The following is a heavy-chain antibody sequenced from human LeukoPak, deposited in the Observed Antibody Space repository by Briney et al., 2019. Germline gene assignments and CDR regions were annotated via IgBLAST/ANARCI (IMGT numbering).Heavy chain of an antibody. D-gene: IGHD3-22*01. Sequence: SETLSLTCAVSNYSISSGYYWGWIRQPPGRGLEWIGSFYHAVTTYYNPSLKSRVSISVDTSKNQFSLKVTSVTAADTAIYYCARGGYNFDSSGYYVKYPFRVWGQGTMVTVSS. CDR1: NYSISSGYY. J-gene: IGHJ3*01. V-gene: IGHV4-38-2*01. CDR3: ARGGYNFDSSGYYVKYPFRV. CDR2: FYHAVTT.